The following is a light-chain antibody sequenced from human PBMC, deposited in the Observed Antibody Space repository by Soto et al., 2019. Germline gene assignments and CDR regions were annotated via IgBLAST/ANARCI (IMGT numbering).Light chain of an antibody. V-gene: IGKV3-11*01. CDR2: DAS. CDR1: QSVSSY. J-gene: IGKJ2*01. CDR3: QQRSNWLYT. Sequence: EIVLTQSPATLSLSPGERATLSCRASQSVSSYLAWYQQKPGQAPRLLIYDASNRATGIPARFSGSGSGTGFSLSISSLEPEDFGVYYCQQRSNWLYTFGQGTKLGIK.